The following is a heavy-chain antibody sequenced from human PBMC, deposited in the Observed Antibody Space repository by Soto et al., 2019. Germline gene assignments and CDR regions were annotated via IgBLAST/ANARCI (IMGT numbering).Heavy chain of an antibody. CDR3: ARVPPFYGSGKNWFDP. CDR1: GGTFSSYA. Sequence: GASVKVSCKASGGTFSSYAISWVRQAPGQGLEWMGGIIPIFGTANYAQKFQGRVTITADESTSTAYMELSSLRSEDTAVYYCARVPPFYGSGKNWFDPWGQGTLVTVSS. CDR2: IIPIFGTA. V-gene: IGHV1-69*13. J-gene: IGHJ5*02. D-gene: IGHD3-10*01.